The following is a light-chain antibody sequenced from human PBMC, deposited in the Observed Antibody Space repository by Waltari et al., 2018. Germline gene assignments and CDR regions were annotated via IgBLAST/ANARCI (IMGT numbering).Light chain of an antibody. J-gene: IGKJ2*01. Sequence: EILMTQSPATLSVSPGERATLSCRASQSISRNLAWYQQKPGQAPSLLIYGASTRATVIPARFSGSRSGTEFTLTISSLQSEDFAVYYCQQYNYWRTFGQGTKLEIK. CDR2: GAS. CDR3: QQYNYWRT. V-gene: IGKV3-15*01. CDR1: QSISRN.